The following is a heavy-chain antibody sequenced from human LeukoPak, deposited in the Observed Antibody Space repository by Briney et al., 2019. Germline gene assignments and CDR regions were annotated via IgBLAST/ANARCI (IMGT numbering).Heavy chain of an antibody. V-gene: IGHV4-34*01. CDR3: ARFKYWQLGSLDP. CDR2: INHSGST. D-gene: IGHD1-26*01. Sequence: PSETLSLTRAVYGGSFSGYYWSWIRQPPGKGLEWIGEINHSGSTNYNPSLKSRVTISVDTSKNQFSLKLSSVTAADTAVYYCARFKYWQLGSLDPWGQGTLVTVSS. CDR1: GGSFSGYY. J-gene: IGHJ5*02.